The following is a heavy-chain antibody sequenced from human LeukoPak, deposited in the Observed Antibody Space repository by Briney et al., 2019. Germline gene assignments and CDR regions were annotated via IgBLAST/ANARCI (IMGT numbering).Heavy chain of an antibody. CDR3: AREEGDIVVVPAARDY. D-gene: IGHD2-2*01. CDR2: ISAYNGNT. CDR1: GYTFTSYG. Sequence: GASVKVSCKASGYTFTSYGISWVRQAPGQGLEWMGWISAYNGNTNYAQKLQGRVTMTTDTSTSTAYMELRSLRSDDTAVYYCAREEGDIVVVPAARDYWGQGTLVTVSS. V-gene: IGHV1-18*01. J-gene: IGHJ4*02.